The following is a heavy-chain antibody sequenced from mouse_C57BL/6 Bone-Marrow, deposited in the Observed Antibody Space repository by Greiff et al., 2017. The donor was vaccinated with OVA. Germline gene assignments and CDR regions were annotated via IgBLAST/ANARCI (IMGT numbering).Heavy chain of an antibody. CDR2: ISDGGSYT. V-gene: IGHV5-4*03. Sequence: EVKLVESGGGLVKPGGSLKLSCAASGFTFSSYAMSWVRQTPEKRLEWVATISDGGSYTYYPDNVKGRFTISRDNAKNNLYLQMSHLKSEDTAMYYCARPWLLAYWGLGTLVTVSA. J-gene: IGHJ3*01. CDR1: GFTFSSYA. D-gene: IGHD2-2*01. CDR3: ARPWLLAY.